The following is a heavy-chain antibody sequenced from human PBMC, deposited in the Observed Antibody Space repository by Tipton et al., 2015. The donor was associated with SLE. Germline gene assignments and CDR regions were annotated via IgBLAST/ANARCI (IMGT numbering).Heavy chain of an antibody. CDR3: ATHADRVY. V-gene: IGHV4-31*03. J-gene: IGHJ4*02. CDR2: IQFSGST. Sequence: LRLSCTVSGGSITSGGYYWTWIRQHPGKGLEWIGDIQFSGSTYYNPSLKSRVSISVDTSKNEFSLMLNSVTAADTAVYYCATHADRVYWGQGTLVTVSS. CDR1: GGSITSGGYY.